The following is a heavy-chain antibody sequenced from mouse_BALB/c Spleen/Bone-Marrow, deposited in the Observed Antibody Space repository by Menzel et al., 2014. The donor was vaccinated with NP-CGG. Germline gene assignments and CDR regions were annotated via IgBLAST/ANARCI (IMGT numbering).Heavy chain of an antibody. CDR3: ARSRGEGY. CDR2: IHPSSSET. V-gene: IGHV1-61*01. J-gene: IGHJ3*01. CDR1: GYSFTSYW. Sequence: QVQLKESGAELVRPGASVKLSCKASGYSFTSYWMNWVKQRPGQGLEWIGMIHPSSSETRLNRNFKDKATLTVDKSSSTAYMQLSSPTSEDSAVYYCARSRGEGYWGQGTLATVSA.